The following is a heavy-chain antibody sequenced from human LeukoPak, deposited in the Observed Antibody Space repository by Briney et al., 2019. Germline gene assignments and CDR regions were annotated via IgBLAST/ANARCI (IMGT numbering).Heavy chain of an antibody. V-gene: IGHV4-39*07. Sequence: SETLSLTCTVSGGSISSSSYYWGWIRQPPGKGLEWIGSIYYSGSTYYNPPLKSRVTISVDTSKNQFSLKLSSVTAADTAVYYCARGSTRDWFDPWGQGTLVTVSS. CDR3: ARGSTRDWFDP. CDR2: IYYSGST. J-gene: IGHJ5*02. CDR1: GGSISSSSYY. D-gene: IGHD2-2*01.